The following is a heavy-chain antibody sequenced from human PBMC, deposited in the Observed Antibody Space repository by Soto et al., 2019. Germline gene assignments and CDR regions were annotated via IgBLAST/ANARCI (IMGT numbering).Heavy chain of an antibody. J-gene: IGHJ6*03. V-gene: IGHV1-24*01. Sequence: ASVKVSCKVSGYTLTELSMHWVRQAPGKGLEWMGGFDPEDGETIYAQKFQGRVTMTEDTSTGTAYMELSSLRSEDTAVYYCARVYSGYDLSYSPSYDMDVWGKGAAVTVSS. D-gene: IGHD5-12*01. CDR1: GYTLTELS. CDR3: ARVYSGYDLSYSPSYDMDV. CDR2: FDPEDGET.